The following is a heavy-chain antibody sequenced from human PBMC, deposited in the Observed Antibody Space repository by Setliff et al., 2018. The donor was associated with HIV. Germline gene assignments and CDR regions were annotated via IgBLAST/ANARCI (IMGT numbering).Heavy chain of an antibody. CDR2: IQYSRNT. Sequence: PSETLSLTCNVPGASIRSHYWSWIRQPPGKGLEWIGYIQYSRNTNYNPSLKSRVSISVATSKNQFSLKLTSVTAADTAIYYCVRAQTSVTFGGTVVKPGNYFDSWGQGILVTVSS. D-gene: IGHD3-16*02. V-gene: IGHV4-59*11. J-gene: IGHJ4*02. CDR3: VRAQTSVTFGGTVVKPGNYFDS. CDR1: GASIRSHY.